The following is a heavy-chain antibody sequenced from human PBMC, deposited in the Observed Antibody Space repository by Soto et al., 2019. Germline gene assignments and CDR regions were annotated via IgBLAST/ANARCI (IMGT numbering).Heavy chain of an antibody. D-gene: IGHD1-26*01. V-gene: IGHV4-30-4*01. Sequence: PSETPSLTCTVSGGSIRNGDYYWGWIRQPPGKGLEWIGYVYYSGTTYSHPSLNSRVSISVDTSENQFSLRLTSVSAADTAVYYCVAVNLVGAAYYFDYWGPGTLVTVSS. CDR2: VYYSGTT. J-gene: IGHJ4*02. CDR3: VAVNLVGAAYYFDY. CDR1: GGSIRNGDYY.